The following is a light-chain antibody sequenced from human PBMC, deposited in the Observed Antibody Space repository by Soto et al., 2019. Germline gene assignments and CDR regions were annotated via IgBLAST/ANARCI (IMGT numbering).Light chain of an antibody. Sequence: EIVMTQSPATLSVSPGERATLSCRASQSVSSDLAWYHQKPGQAPRLLIYGASTRATGIPARFSGSGSGTEFTLTINSLQSEDFAVYYCQQYDTWPPMYTFGQGTNLEIK. J-gene: IGKJ2*01. V-gene: IGKV3-15*01. CDR3: QQYDTWPPMYT. CDR2: GAS. CDR1: QSVSSD.